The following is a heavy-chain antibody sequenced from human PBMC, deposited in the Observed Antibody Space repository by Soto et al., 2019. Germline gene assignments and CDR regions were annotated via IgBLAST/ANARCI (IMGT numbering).Heavy chain of an antibody. CDR2: ISYDGSNK. D-gene: IGHD3-10*01. Sequence: QVQLVESGGGVVQPGRSLRLSCAASGFTFSSYGMHWVRQAPGKGLEWVAVISYDGSNKYYADSVKGRFTISRDNSKNTLYLQMNSLRAEDTAVYYCAKPDSVRGVIIPITPFDYWGQGTLVTVSS. CDR3: AKPDSVRGVIIPITPFDY. J-gene: IGHJ4*02. V-gene: IGHV3-30*18. CDR1: GFTFSSYG.